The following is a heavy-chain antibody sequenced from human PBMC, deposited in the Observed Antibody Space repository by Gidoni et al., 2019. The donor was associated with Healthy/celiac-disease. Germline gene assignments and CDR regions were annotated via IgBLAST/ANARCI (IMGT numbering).Heavy chain of an antibody. V-gene: IGHV4-39*01. CDR1: GGSISSSSYY. J-gene: IGHJ4*02. Sequence: QLQLQESGPGLVKPSETLSLTCTVSGGSISSSSYYWGWIRQPPGKGLEWIGSIYYSGSTYYNPSLKSRVTISVDTSKNQFSLKLSSVTAADTAVYYCARQLLEDYYFDYWGQGTLVTVSS. D-gene: IGHD1-1*01. CDR2: IYYSGST. CDR3: ARQLLEDYYFDY.